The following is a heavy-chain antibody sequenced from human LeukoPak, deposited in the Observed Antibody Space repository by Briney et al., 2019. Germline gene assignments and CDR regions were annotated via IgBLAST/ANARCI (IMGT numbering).Heavy chain of an antibody. D-gene: IGHD2-2*01. V-gene: IGHV3-23*01. Sequence: PGESLRLSCAASGFXFSSYAISWVRQAPGKGLEWVSAISGSGGSTYYADSVKGRFTISRDSSKNTLYLQMNSLRAEDTAVYYCAKNPHIVVVPAAMDYWGQGTLVTVSS. CDR3: AKNPHIVVVPAAMDY. CDR1: GFXFSSYA. CDR2: ISGSGGST. J-gene: IGHJ4*02.